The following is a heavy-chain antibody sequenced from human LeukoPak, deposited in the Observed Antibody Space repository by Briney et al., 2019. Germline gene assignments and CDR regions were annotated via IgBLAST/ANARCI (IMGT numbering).Heavy chain of an antibody. CDR1: GFTFSSYA. CDR2: ISGSGGST. J-gene: IGHJ5*02. Sequence: PGGSLRLSCAASGFTFSSYAMSWVRQAPGKGLEWVSAISGSGGSTYYADSVKGRFTISRDNSKNTLYLQMNSLRAEDTAVYYCAKDPGSCSGGSCYNWFDPWGQGTLVTVSS. CDR3: AKDPGSCSGGSCYNWFDP. V-gene: IGHV3-23*01. D-gene: IGHD2-15*01.